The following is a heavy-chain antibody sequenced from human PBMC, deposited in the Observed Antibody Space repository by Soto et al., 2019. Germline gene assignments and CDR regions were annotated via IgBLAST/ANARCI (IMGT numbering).Heavy chain of an antibody. D-gene: IGHD5-12*01. Sequence: ASVKVSCKASGGTFSSYTISWVRRAPGQGLEWMGRIIPILGIANYAQKFQGRVTITADKSTSTAYMELSSLRSEDTAVYYCARDNGYSGYGFYAFDIWGQGTMVTVSS. CDR1: GGTFSSYT. V-gene: IGHV1-69*04. J-gene: IGHJ3*02. CDR3: ARDNGYSGYGFYAFDI. CDR2: IIPILGIA.